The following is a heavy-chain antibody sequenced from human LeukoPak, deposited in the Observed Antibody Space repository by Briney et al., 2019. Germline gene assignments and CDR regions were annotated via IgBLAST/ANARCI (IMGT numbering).Heavy chain of an antibody. CDR1: GFTFDDYG. CDR3: AKDIPPSGYDFWSGLDY. D-gene: IGHD3-3*01. V-gene: IGHV3-43*02. J-gene: IGHJ4*02. CDR2: ISGDGGST. Sequence: PGGSLRLSCAASGFTFDDYGMSWVRQAPGKGLEWVSLISGDGGSTYYADSVKGRFTISRDNSKNSLYLQMNSLRTEDTALYYCAKDIPPSGYDFWSGLDYWGQGTLVTVSS.